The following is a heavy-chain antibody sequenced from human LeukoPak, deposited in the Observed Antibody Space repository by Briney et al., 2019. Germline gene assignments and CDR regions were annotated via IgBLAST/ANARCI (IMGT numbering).Heavy chain of an antibody. CDR3: ARDGGSGSYPLYSYMDV. J-gene: IGHJ6*03. V-gene: IGHV3-30*04. D-gene: IGHD3-10*01. CDR1: GFTFSNYA. Sequence: PGGSLRLSCTASGFTFSNYAIHWVRQAPGKGLQWVAVISYDGSKKYYADSVKGRFTISRDNSQKTLYLQMNSLRAGDTAVYYCARDGGSGSYPLYSYMDVWGKGTTVTVSS. CDR2: ISYDGSKK.